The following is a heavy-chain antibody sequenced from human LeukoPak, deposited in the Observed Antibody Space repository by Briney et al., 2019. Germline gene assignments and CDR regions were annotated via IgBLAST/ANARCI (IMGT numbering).Heavy chain of an antibody. Sequence: SETLSLTCTVSGGSISSSSYYWGWIRQPPGKGLEWIGSIYYSGSTYYNPSLKSRVTISVDTSKNQFSLKLSSVTAADTAVYYCARQYYDILTGYYTFDYWGQGTPVTVSS. D-gene: IGHD3-9*01. CDR3: ARQYYDILTGYYTFDY. V-gene: IGHV4-39*01. CDR1: GGSISSSSYY. CDR2: IYYSGST. J-gene: IGHJ4*02.